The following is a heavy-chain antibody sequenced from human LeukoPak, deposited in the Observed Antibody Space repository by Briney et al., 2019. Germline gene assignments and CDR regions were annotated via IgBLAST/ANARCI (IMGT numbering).Heavy chain of an antibody. V-gene: IGHV4-59*01. CDR2: IYYSGST. Sequence: PSETLSLTCTVSGGPISSYYWSWIRQPPGKGLEWIGYIYYSGSTNYNPSLKSRVTISVDTSKNQFSLKLSSVTAADTAVYYCARVAGTVDYWGQGTLVTVSS. CDR3: ARVAGTVDY. J-gene: IGHJ4*02. CDR1: GGPISSYY.